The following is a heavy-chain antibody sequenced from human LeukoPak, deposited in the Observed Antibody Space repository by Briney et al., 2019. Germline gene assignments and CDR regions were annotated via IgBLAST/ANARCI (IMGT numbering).Heavy chain of an antibody. CDR1: GGSFSGYY. CDR2: INHSGST. J-gene: IGHJ4*02. V-gene: IGHV4-34*01. CDR3: ARARIAAAEDY. Sequence: RASETLSLTCAVYGGSFSGYYWSWIRQPPGKGLEWIGEINHSGSTNYNPSLKSRVTISVDTSKNQFSLKLSSVTAADTAVYYCARARIAAAEDYWGQGTLVTVSS. D-gene: IGHD6-13*01.